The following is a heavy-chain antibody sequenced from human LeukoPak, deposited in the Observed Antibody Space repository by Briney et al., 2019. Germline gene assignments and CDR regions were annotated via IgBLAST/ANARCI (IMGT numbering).Heavy chain of an antibody. D-gene: IGHD3-16*01. CDR1: GYTFTSYG. Sequence: GASENLSCKASGYTFTSYGISWVRQAPGQRLGWRVWISAYNGNTNYAQKLQGRVTMTTDTSTSTAYMELRSLRSDDTAVYYCARVSRGTRAEYFQHWGQGTLVSVSS. CDR3: ARVSRGTRAEYFQH. J-gene: IGHJ1*01. CDR2: ISAYNGNT. V-gene: IGHV1-18*01.